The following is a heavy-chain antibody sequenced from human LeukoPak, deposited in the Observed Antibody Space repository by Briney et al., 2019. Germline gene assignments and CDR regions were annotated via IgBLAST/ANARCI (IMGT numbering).Heavy chain of an antibody. CDR3: ATGIAAASEGWFDP. D-gene: IGHD6-13*01. CDR2: ISYDGSNK. J-gene: IGHJ5*02. Sequence: TGGSLRLSCAASGFTFSSYAMHWVRQAPGKGLEWVAVISYDGSNKYYADSVKGRFTISRDNSKNTLYLQMNSLRAEDTAVYYCATGIAAASEGWFDPWGQGTLVTVSS. CDR1: GFTFSSYA. V-gene: IGHV3-30*04.